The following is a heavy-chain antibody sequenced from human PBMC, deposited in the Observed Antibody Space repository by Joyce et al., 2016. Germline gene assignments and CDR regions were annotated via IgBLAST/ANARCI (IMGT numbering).Heavy chain of an antibody. Sequence: QVQLVQSGAEVKKPGASVKVSCKASQYTFTGYYVHWVRQVPGQGLEWMGWINRNSGVTNYAQKFQGRVTMTRDTSISTVYMELSRLRADDTAVYYCAGDVQSSGYSYPNFANSWGQGTLVTVSS. D-gene: IGHD5-18*01. CDR1: QYTFTGYY. CDR2: INRNSGVT. CDR3: AGDVQSSGYSYPNFANS. J-gene: IGHJ4*02. V-gene: IGHV1-2*02.